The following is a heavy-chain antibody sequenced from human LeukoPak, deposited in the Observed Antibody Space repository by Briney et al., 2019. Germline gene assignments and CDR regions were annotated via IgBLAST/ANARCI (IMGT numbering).Heavy chain of an antibody. CDR1: GYAFTGYY. J-gene: IGHJ4*02. Sequence: ASVKVSCKASGYAFTGYYMHWVRQAPGQGLECMGIINPSGGSTSYVQKFQGRVTMTRDTSTSTVYMELSSLRSEDTAVYYCAGGYSSGWCLIWGQGTLVTVSS. V-gene: IGHV1-46*01. CDR3: AGGYSSGWCLI. CDR2: INPSGGST. D-gene: IGHD6-19*01.